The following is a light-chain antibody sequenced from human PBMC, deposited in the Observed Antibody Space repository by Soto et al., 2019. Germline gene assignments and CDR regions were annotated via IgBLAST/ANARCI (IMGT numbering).Light chain of an antibody. Sequence: EIVMTQSPATLSVSPWERATLSCRASQSVSSILAWYQQKPGQAPRLLIYGASTRATGIPARLSRSGSGTEFTLTNRSLQYEDFAVYSCQQYNNWPRKFGQGTKLEIK. CDR2: GAS. CDR3: QQYNNWPRK. J-gene: IGKJ1*01. V-gene: IGKV3-15*01. CDR1: QSVSSI.